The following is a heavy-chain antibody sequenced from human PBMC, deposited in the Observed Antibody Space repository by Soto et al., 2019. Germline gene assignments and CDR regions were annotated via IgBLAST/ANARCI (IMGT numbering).Heavy chain of an antibody. J-gene: IGHJ3*02. CDR2: INHSGST. CDR3: ARDPTLASDI. CDR1: GGSFSGYY. Sequence: QVQLQQWGAGLLKPSETLSLTCAVYGGSFSGYYWSWIRQPPGKGLEWIGEINHSGSTNYNPSLKSRVTISVDTSKNQFSLKLSSVTAADTAVYYCARDPTLASDIWGQVTMVTVSS. V-gene: IGHV4-34*01.